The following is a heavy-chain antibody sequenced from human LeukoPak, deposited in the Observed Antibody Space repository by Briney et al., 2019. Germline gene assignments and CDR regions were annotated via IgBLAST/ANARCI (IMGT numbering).Heavy chain of an antibody. CDR3: ATGYLVTAGLMDV. V-gene: IGHV1-69*06. D-gene: IGHD6-13*01. CDR2: IIPTFGTA. J-gene: IGHJ6*02. Sequence: AVKVSCKASRGTFSSYAISWVRQAPGQGLEGMGGIIPTFGTANYAQKFQGRVTMTEDTSTETAYMELSSLRSEDTAVYYCATGYLVTAGLMDVWGQGTTVTVSS. CDR1: RGTFSSYA.